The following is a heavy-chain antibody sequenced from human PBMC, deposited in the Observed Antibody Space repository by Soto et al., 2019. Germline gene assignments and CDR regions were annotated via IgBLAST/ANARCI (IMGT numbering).Heavy chain of an antibody. CDR1: GFTFSNYA. CDR3: AKEGVYSRGWDKFDY. CDR2: IGDSGART. Sequence: EVQLLESGGGLVQPGGSLRLSCEASGFTFSNYAMSWVRQAPGKGLEWVSAIGDSGARTYYTESVRGRFTISRDISKNALYLQMNSLRAEDTAVYYCAKEGVYSRGWDKFDYWGQGTLVTVAS. V-gene: IGHV3-23*01. J-gene: IGHJ4*02. D-gene: IGHD6-19*01.